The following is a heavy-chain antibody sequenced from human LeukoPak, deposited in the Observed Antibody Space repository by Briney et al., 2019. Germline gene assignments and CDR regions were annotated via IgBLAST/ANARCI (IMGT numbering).Heavy chain of an antibody. CDR1: GFTFDDYA. V-gene: IGHV3-9*01. J-gene: IGHJ4*02. D-gene: IGHD5-24*01. Sequence: GGSLRLSCAASGFTFDDYAMHWVRQAPGKGLEWVSGISWNSGNIGYADSVKGRFTISRDNAKNSLYLQMNSLRAEDTALYYCAKGATSEISYFDYWGQGTLVTVSS. CDR3: AKGATSEISYFDY. CDR2: ISWNSGNI.